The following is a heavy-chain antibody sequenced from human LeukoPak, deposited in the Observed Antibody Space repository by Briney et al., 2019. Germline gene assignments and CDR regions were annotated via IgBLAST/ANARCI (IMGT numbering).Heavy chain of an antibody. D-gene: IGHD3-22*01. V-gene: IGHV3-48*03. CDR3: AKDPTHYRVWDYYETIGLSY. Sequence: GGSLRLSCAASGFTFSSYEMNWVRQAPGKGLEWVSYISSSGSTIYYADSVKGRFTISRDNSKNTLNLQMNSLRAEDTAVYYCAKDPTHYRVWDYYETIGLSYWGQGTLVTVSS. J-gene: IGHJ4*02. CDR2: ISSSGSTI. CDR1: GFTFSSYE.